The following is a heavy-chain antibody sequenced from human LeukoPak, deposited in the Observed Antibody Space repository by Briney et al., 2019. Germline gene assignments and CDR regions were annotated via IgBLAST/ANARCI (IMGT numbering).Heavy chain of an antibody. CDR3: AKIPVSYSSGWSNFDY. CDR1: GFTFSSYA. Sequence: GSLRLSCSASGFTFSSYAMSWVRQTPGKGLEWVSGISDSGGSTYYADSVKGRFTISRDNSKNTLCLQMNSLRAEDTAVYYCAKIPVSYSSGWSNFDYWGQGTLVTVSS. V-gene: IGHV3-23*01. CDR2: ISDSGGST. J-gene: IGHJ4*02. D-gene: IGHD6-19*01.